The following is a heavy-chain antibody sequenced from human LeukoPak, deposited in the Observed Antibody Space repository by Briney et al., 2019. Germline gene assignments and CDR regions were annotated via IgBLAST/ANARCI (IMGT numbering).Heavy chain of an antibody. CDR1: GFTFNNYG. CDR2: ISYDGRNK. D-gene: IGHD2-2*01. Sequence: PGKSLRLSCAASGFTFNNYGMHWVRQAPGKGLEWVAVISYDGRNKHYPDSVKGRFTISRDISTDTLWMQMDSLRTEDTAVYYCAKGPLRGTAAAIDYWGKGTLVTVSS. V-gene: IGHV3-30*18. J-gene: IGHJ4*02. CDR3: AKGPLRGTAAAIDY.